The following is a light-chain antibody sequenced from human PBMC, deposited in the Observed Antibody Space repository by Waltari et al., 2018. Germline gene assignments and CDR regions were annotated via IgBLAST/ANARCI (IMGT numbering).Light chain of an antibody. CDR2: GAS. CDR1: PSVSSSY. V-gene: IGKV3-20*01. Sequence: EIVLTQSPGTLSLSPGERATLSCRASPSVSSSYLAWYQQKPGQAPRLLIYGASSRATGIPDRVSGSGSGTDFTLTISRLEPEDFAVYYCQQYGSSYTFGQGTKLGIK. J-gene: IGKJ2*01. CDR3: QQYGSSYT.